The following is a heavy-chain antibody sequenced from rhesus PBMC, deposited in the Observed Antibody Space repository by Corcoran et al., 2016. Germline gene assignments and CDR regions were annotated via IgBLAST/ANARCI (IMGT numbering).Heavy chain of an antibody. J-gene: IGHJ4*01. D-gene: IGHD5-12*01. Sequence: QVQLQESGPGVVKPSETLSLTCAVSGGSISDSYRWSWLRQPQGTGLEWIGYIYGSSTSTNSNPSLKSRATMSKDTSKTQFSLNLNSATAADTAVYDCARGLYSYRIDYWGQGVLVTVSS. CDR2: IYGSSTST. V-gene: IGHV4S10*01. CDR3: ARGLYSYRIDY. CDR1: GGSISDSYR.